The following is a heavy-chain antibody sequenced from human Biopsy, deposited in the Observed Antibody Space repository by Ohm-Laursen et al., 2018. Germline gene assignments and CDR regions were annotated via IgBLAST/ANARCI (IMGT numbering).Heavy chain of an antibody. V-gene: IGHV3-21*01. CDR3: AREQPALSGGGSWFDS. J-gene: IGHJ5*01. Sequence: SLGLSCAAPGFPLPGFCMGWVPPAPGKGRGWGASITSGSSYIYYADSVKGRFTISRDNPKNSLYLQMNSLRADDSAVYFCAREQPALSGGGSWFDSWGQGSLVTVSS. CDR1: GFPLPGFC. CDR2: ITSGSSYI. D-gene: IGHD6-19*01.